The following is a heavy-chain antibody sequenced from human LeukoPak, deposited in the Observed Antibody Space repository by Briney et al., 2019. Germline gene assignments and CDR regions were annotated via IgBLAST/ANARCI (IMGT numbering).Heavy chain of an antibody. D-gene: IGHD3-10*01. J-gene: IGHJ4*02. CDR2: VYYTGRT. Sequence: SETLSLTCTVSAGSVSNSDFHWGWVRQTPWRGLEWIGSVYYTGRTDYTPSFQSRVTVSVDTSKNQFSLRLRSVTAADTAFYYCARDSNRYGSGIYFLLDYWGQGILVTVSS. CDR3: ARDSNRYGSGIYFLLDY. CDR1: AGSVSNSDFH. V-gene: IGHV4-39*07.